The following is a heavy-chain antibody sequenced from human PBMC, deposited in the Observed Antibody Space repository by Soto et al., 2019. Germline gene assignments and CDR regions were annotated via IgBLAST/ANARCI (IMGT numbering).Heavy chain of an antibody. CDR2: INPNSGDT. V-gene: IGHV1-2*02. CDR1: GYIFTGSH. CDR3: ARDARGTRGFDEMDI. D-gene: IGHD3-9*01. J-gene: IGHJ6*02. Sequence: QVHLVQSGAEVKKPGASVKVSCKASGYIFTGSHLHWVRQAPGRGLEWMGWINPNSGDTEYAQNFQGRVTMTRDTSFNLVYMEMSGLMSDDTAVYYCARDARGTRGFDEMDIWGQGTTVTVSS.